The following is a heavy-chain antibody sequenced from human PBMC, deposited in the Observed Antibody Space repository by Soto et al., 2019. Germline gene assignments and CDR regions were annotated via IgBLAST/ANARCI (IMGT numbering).Heavy chain of an antibody. CDR3: ATGLPYYYGSGSSLGYYFDY. J-gene: IGHJ4*02. D-gene: IGHD3-10*01. V-gene: IGHV4-59*01. CDR1: GGSISSYY. Sequence: SETLSLTCTVSGGSISSYYWSWIRQPPGKGLEWIGYIYYSGSTNYNPPLKSRVTISVDTSKNQFSLKLGSVTAADTAVYYCATGLPYYYGSGSSLGYYFDYWGQGTLVTVSS. CDR2: IYYSGST.